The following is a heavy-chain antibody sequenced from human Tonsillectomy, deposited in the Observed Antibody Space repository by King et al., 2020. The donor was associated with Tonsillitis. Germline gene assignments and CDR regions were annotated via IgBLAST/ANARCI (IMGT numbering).Heavy chain of an antibody. D-gene: IGHD5-24*01. V-gene: IGHV3-33*01. CDR3: ARDRGEMATLDY. CDR1: GFTFSSYC. CDR2: IWYDDSNT. J-gene: IGHJ4*02. Sequence: VQLVESGGGVVQPGRSLRLSCAASGFTFSSYCMRWVRQAPGQGLERVVVIWYDDSNTYYADSLKGRCTISRDNSKNTLYLHMNSLRAEDTAVYYCARDRGEMATLDYWGQGTLVTVSS.